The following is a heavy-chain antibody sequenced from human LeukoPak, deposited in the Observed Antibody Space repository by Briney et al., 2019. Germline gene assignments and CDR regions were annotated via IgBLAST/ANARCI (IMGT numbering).Heavy chain of an antibody. CDR1: GYTFTGYY. V-gene: IGHV1-2*06. D-gene: IGHD6-13*01. Sequence: ASVKVSCKASGYTFTGYYMHWVRQAPGQGLEWMGRINPNSGGTNYAQKFQGRVTMTRDTSISTACMELSRLRSDDTAVYYCARESAAGTSPDYWGQGTLVTVSS. J-gene: IGHJ4*02. CDR2: INPNSGGT. CDR3: ARESAAGTSPDY.